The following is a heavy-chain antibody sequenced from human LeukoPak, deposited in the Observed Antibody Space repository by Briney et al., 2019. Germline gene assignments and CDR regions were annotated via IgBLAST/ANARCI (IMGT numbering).Heavy chain of an antibody. CDR2: IRYDGSNK. D-gene: IGHD6-19*01. CDR1: GFTLSSYG. J-gene: IGHJ4*02. CDR3: AKTIAVAGRAFDY. V-gene: IGHV3-30*02. Sequence: GGSLRLSCAASGFTLSSYGMHWVRQAPGKGLEWVAFIRYDGSNKYYADSVKGRFTISRDNSKNTLYLQMNSLRAEDTAVYYCAKTIAVAGRAFDYWGQGTLVTVSS.